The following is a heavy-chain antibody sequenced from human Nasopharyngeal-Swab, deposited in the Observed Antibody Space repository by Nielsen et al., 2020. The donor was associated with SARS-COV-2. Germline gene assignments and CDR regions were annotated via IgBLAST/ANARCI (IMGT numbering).Heavy chain of an antibody. D-gene: IGHD6-13*01. Sequence: SVKVSCKASGGTFSSYAISWVRQAPGQGLEWMGGIIPIFGTANYAQKFQGRVTITADESTSTAYMELSSLRSEDTAVYHCARSIVPGYSSSWAPGIFDYWGQGTLVTVSS. CDR1: GGTFSSYA. V-gene: IGHV1-69*13. J-gene: IGHJ4*02. CDR2: IIPIFGTA. CDR3: ARSIVPGYSSSWAPGIFDY.